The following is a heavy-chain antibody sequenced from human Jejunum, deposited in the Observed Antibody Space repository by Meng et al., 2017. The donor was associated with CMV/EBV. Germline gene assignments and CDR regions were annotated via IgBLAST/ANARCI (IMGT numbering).Heavy chain of an antibody. CDR1: GFMFGDYA. CDR2: IRSKAHGGAT. D-gene: IGHD3-3*01. CDR3: SFWRDHQFLKN. J-gene: IGHJ4*02. Sequence: SGFMFGDYAMSWVRQAPGKGLEWLSSIRSKAHGGATEYATSVEARMTISRDDFKSIAYLQINSLQAEDTAMYYCSFWRDHQFLKNWGQGTLVTVSS. V-gene: IGHV3-49*04.